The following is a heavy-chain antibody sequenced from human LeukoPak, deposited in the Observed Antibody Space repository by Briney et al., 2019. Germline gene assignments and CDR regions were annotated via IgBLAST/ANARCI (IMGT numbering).Heavy chain of an antibody. V-gene: IGHV4-30-4*08. D-gene: IGHD3-16*01. CDR3: ARANMMRVPFDY. Sequence: SETLSLTCTVSGGSTSSGDYYWSWIRQPPGKGLEWIGYIYYSGSTLYNPSLKSRVTISEDTSKSQFSLKLTSVTDADTAVYYCARANMMRVPFDYWGQGTLVTVSS. J-gene: IGHJ4*02. CDR2: IYYSGST. CDR1: GGSTSSGDYY.